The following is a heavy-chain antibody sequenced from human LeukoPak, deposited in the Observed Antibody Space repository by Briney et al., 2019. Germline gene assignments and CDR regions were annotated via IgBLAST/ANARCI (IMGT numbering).Heavy chain of an antibody. CDR1: GYTFTGYY. J-gene: IGHJ4*02. CDR3: ASYRFLEWLLDY. V-gene: IGHV1-2*02. D-gene: IGHD3-3*01. CDR2: INPNSGGT. Sequence: ASVKVSCKASGYTFTGYYMHWVRQAPGQGLEWMGWINPNSGGTNYAQKFQGRVTMTRDTSISTAYMELSRLRYDDTAVYYCASYRFLEWLLDYWGQGTLVTVSS.